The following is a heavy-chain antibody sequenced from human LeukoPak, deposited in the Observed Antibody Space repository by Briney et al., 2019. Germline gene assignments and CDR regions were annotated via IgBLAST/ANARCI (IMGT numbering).Heavy chain of an antibody. D-gene: IGHD1-26*01. V-gene: IGHV1-18*01. CDR2: ISTYNGNT. J-gene: IGHJ4*02. CDR3: ASRSGTYPYYFDY. Sequence: ASVTVSCKASGYTFTKYGISWVRQAPGQGVEWMGWISTYNGNTNYAENLQGRVTMTTDTSTSTAYMELRSLRFDDTAVYYCASRSGTYPYYFDYWGQGTLVTVSS. CDR1: GYTFTKYG.